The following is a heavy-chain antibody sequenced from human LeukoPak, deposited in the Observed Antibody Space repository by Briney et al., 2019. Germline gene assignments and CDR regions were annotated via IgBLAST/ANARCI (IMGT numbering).Heavy chain of an antibody. D-gene: IGHD3-22*01. CDR1: GFTFSNHG. J-gene: IGHJ4*02. CDR3: AKGVRGDSSGYYVIDY. V-gene: IGHV3-33*03. Sequence: GKSLRLSCEASGFTFSNHGMHWVRQAPGKGLEWVALIWNDGSNKYYGDSVKGRFTISRDNTTNTIHLHMNSLRAEDTAVYYCAKGVRGDSSGYYVIDYWGQGTLVTVSS. CDR2: IWNDGSNK.